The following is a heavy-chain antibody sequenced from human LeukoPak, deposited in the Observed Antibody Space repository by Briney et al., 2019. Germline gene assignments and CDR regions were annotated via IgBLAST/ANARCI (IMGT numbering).Heavy chain of an antibody. V-gene: IGHV4-39*07. Sequence: SETLSLTCTVSGGSIRSSYYYWGWIRQPPGKGLEWIRSIYDSGSTYYNPSLKSRVTISVDTSKNQFSLKLSSVTAADTAVYHCARVRDGDYGYIGFDPWGQGTLVTVSS. CDR1: GGSIRSSYYY. J-gene: IGHJ5*02. CDR2: IYDSGST. D-gene: IGHD4-17*01. CDR3: ARVRDGDYGYIGFDP.